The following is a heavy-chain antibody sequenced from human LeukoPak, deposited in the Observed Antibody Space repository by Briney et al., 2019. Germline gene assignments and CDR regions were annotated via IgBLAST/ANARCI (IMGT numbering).Heavy chain of an antibody. Sequence: SETLSLTCAVSGGSISSNSNFWGWIRQPPGKGLEWIGSISYSGSSYYNPSLKSRVTISVDTSKNQFSLKLSSVTAADTAVYSCARRCGGNYFDDWGQGTLVTVSS. J-gene: IGHJ4*02. CDR2: ISYSGSS. CDR3: ARRCGGNYFDD. D-gene: IGHD2-21*01. V-gene: IGHV4-39*01. CDR1: GGSISSNSNF.